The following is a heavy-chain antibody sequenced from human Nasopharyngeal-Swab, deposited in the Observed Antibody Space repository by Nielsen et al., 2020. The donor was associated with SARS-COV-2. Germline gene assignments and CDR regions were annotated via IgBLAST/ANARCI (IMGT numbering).Heavy chain of an antibody. CDR1: GFAFSSYA. J-gene: IGHJ6*02. CDR3: AKDGGLTTFPYYYYYGMDV. V-gene: IGHV3-23*01. Sequence: GGDLRLSCAASGFAFSSYAMSWVRQAPGKGLEWVSAISGSGGSTYYADSVKGRFTISRDNSKNTLYLQMNSLRAEDTAVYYCAKDGGLTTFPYYYYYGMDVWGQGTTVTVSS. D-gene: IGHD4/OR15-4a*01. CDR2: ISGSGGST.